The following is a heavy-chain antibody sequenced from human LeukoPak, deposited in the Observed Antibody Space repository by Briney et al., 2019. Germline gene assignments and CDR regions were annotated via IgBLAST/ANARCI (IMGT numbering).Heavy chain of an antibody. J-gene: IGHJ5*02. V-gene: IGHV3-23*01. CDR2: ISGSGGST. Sequence: GGSLRLSCAASGFTFSSYAMSWLRQAPGKGLEWVAAISGSGGSTYYADSVKGRFTISRDNSKNTLYLQMNSLRAEDTAVYYCAKSNVVLPAASNWFDPWGQGTLVTVSS. CDR1: GFTFSSYA. CDR3: AKSNVVLPAASNWFDP. D-gene: IGHD2-2*01.